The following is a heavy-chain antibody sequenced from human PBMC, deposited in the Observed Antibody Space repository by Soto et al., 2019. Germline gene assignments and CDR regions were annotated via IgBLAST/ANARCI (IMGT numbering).Heavy chain of an antibody. V-gene: IGHV4-4*07. CDR2: VYAAGNT. J-gene: IGHJ4*02. CDR1: ADSTTSHY. Sequence: SETLSLTCTVSADSTTSHYWRWIRQPAGTGLEWIGRVYAAGNTNYNPSLTGRVTMSIDTSKKQFSLRMTSLTAADTAVYFCARVFDYWSGFYVYWGQGILVTVSS. D-gene: IGHD3-3*01. CDR3: ARVFDYWSGFYVY.